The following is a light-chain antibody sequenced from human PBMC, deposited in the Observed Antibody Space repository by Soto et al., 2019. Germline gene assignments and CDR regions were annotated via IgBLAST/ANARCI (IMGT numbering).Light chain of an antibody. CDR2: DNT. Sequence: SYELTQPPSVSVAPGQTATIAGGRKNFEIKNVRWYQQRPGQAPGAVVYDNTVRPSGIPARFSGFNSGNTATLTISKDEAGDEADYYCQVCDGSGSPVVFGGGTKLTVL. CDR1: NFEIKN. CDR3: QVCDGSGSPVV. V-gene: IGLV3-21*02. J-gene: IGLJ2*01.